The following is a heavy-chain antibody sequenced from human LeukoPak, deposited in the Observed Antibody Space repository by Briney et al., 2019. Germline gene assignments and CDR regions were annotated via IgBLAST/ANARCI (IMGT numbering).Heavy chain of an antibody. CDR2: LYYSGST. Sequence: PSETLSLTCTVSGGSISSSRYYWAWIRQSPGKGLEWIGSLYYSGSTNYNPSLKSRVTISVDTSKNQFSLKLSSVTAADTAVYYCARGLTTGGIGFDPWGQGTLVTVSS. V-gene: IGHV4-39*07. CDR3: ARGLTTGGIGFDP. D-gene: IGHD3-22*01. J-gene: IGHJ5*02. CDR1: GGSISSSRYY.